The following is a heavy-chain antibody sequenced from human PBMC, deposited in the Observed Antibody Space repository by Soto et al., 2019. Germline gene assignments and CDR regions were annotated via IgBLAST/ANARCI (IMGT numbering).Heavy chain of an antibody. CDR3: ARDFYGSGSYYGRMDV. V-gene: IGHV3-33*01. J-gene: IGHJ6*02. CDR1: GFTFSSYG. D-gene: IGHD3-10*01. Sequence: QVQLVESGGGVVQPGRSLRLSCAASGFTFSSYGMHWVRQAPGKGLEWVAVIWYDGSNTHFADSVKGRFTISRDNSKNTLDLQMNSLRAEDTAVYYCARDFYGSGSYYGRMDVWGQGTTVTVSS. CDR2: IWYDGSNT.